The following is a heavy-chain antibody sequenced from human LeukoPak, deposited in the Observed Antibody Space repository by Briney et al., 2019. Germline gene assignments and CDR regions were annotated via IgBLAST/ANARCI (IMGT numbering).Heavy chain of an antibody. CDR3: ASGSWGSDY. CDR1: GFTFSSYS. D-gene: IGHD3-10*01. Sequence: GGSLRLSCAASGFTFSSYSMNWVRQAPGKGLEWVSSISSSTSYIYYADSVKGRFTISRDNAKNSLYLQMNSLRAEDTAVYYCASGSWGSDYWGQGTLVTVSP. CDR2: ISSSTSYI. J-gene: IGHJ4*02. V-gene: IGHV3-21*01.